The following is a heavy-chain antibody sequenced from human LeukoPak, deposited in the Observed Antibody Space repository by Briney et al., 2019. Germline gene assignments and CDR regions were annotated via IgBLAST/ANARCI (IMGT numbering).Heavy chain of an antibody. D-gene: IGHD3-16*01. V-gene: IGHV3-30-3*01. Sequence: GGSLRLSCAASGFTFSSYAMHWVRQAPGKGLEWVAVISYDGSNKYYADSVKGRFTISRDNSKNTLYLQMNSLRAEDTAVYYCARPTFDAFDIWGQGTMVTVSS. J-gene: IGHJ3*02. CDR2: ISYDGSNK. CDR3: ARPTFDAFDI. CDR1: GFTFSSYA.